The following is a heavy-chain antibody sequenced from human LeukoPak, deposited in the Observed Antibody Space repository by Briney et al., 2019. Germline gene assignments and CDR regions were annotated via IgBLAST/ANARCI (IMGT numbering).Heavy chain of an antibody. CDR3: ARLYCSGASCYGKHYFAF. J-gene: IGHJ4*02. Sequence: PGGSLRLSCAASGFTFSSSAMVWVRQAPGKGLEWVSSINGDSSYIYYADSVKGRFTISRDNTRNSLSLQMNSLRAEDTAVYYCARLYCSGASCYGKHYFAFWGQGALVTVSS. CDR2: INGDSSYI. D-gene: IGHD2-15*01. V-gene: IGHV3-21*01. CDR1: GFTFSSSA.